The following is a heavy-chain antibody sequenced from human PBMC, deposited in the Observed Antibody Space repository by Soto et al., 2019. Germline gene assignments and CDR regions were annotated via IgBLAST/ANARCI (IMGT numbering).Heavy chain of an antibody. D-gene: IGHD4-17*01. CDR1: GFTFSSYG. J-gene: IGHJ4*02. CDR3: AKSLDYGDYHYYFDY. Sequence: SGGSLRLSCAASGFTFSSYGMHWVRQAPGKGLEWVAVISYDGSNKYYADSVKGRFTISRDNSKNTLYLQMNSLRAEDTAVYYCAKSLDYGDYHYYFDYWGQGTLVTVSS. V-gene: IGHV3-30*18. CDR2: ISYDGSNK.